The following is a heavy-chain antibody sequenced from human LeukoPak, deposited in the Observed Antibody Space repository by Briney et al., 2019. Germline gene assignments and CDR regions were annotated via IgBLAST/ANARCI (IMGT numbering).Heavy chain of an antibody. CDR3: AKGAGGFSYYNWFDP. J-gene: IGHJ5*02. CDR2: IYYSGTT. CDR1: GGSISSGSYC. Sequence: SETLSLTCTVSGGSISSGSYCWSWIRQPPGKGLEWIGSIYYSGTTHYSPSLESRVTISVDTSKNQFSLKLASVTAADTAIYYCAKGAGGFSYYNWFDPWGQGTLVTVSS. D-gene: IGHD5-18*01. V-gene: IGHV4-39*07.